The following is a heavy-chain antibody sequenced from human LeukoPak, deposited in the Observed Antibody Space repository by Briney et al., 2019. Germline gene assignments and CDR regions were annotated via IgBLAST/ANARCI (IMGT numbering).Heavy chain of an antibody. CDR2: IIPILGIA. J-gene: IGHJ5*02. D-gene: IGHD3-3*01. CDR1: GGTFSSYA. CDR3: ARDREKYYDFWSGYHNWFDP. V-gene: IGHV1-69*04. Sequence: SVKVSCKASGGTFSSYAISWVRQAPGQGLEWMGRIIPILGIANYAQKFQGRVTITADKSTSTAYMELSSLRSEDTAVYYCARDREKYYDFWSGYHNWFDPWGQGTLVTVSS.